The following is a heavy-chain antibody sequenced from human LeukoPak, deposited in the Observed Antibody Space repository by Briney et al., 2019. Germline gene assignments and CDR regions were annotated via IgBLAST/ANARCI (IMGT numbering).Heavy chain of an antibody. CDR1: GGSFSGYY. CDR2: INHSGST. Sequence: SETLSLTCAVYGGSFSGYYWSWIRQPPGKGLEWIGEINHSGSTNYNPSLKSRVTISVDTSKNQFSLKLSSVTAADTAVYYCARSWGIAVAGRGWFDPWGQGTLVTVSS. CDR3: ARSWGIAVAGRGWFDP. J-gene: IGHJ5*02. D-gene: IGHD6-19*01. V-gene: IGHV4-34*01.